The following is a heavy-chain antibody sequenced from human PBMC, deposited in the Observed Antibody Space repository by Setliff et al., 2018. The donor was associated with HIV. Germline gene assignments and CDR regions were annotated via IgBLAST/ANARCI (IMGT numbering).Heavy chain of an antibody. Sequence: SETLSLTCTVSGGSINSTSYYWGWIRQPPGNGLEWIGSIYHTGSTNYNPSLKSRVTISVDTSKNQFSLKLSSVTAADTAVYYCARSLGGIWKGYFDYWGQGTLVTVSS. D-gene: IGHD2-15*01. CDR2: IYHTGST. CDR1: GGSINSTSYY. V-gene: IGHV4-39*07. J-gene: IGHJ4*02. CDR3: ARSLGGIWKGYFDY.